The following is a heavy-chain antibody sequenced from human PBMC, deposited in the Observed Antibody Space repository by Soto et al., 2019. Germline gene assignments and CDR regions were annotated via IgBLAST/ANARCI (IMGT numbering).Heavy chain of an antibody. J-gene: IGHJ3*02. CDR3: AKGYGDWRSSYCGGGCYSGLAFDI. CDR1: GFTFSSYG. Sequence: QVQLVESGGGVVQPGRSLRLSCAASGFTFSSYGMHWVRQAPGKGLEWVAVISYDGSNKYYADSVKGRFTISRDNSKNTRYLTMNGLRAEDTAVYYCAKGYGDWRSSYCGGGCYSGLAFDIWGQGTMVTVSS. CDR2: ISYDGSNK. V-gene: IGHV3-30*18. D-gene: IGHD2-21*02.